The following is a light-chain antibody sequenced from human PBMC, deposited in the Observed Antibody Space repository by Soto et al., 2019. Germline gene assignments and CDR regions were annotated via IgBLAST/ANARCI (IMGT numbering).Light chain of an antibody. CDR1: SSDVGGCNY. V-gene: IGLV2-8*01. CDR3: NSYAGSNNWV. CDR2: EVS. J-gene: IGLJ3*02. Sequence: QSVLTQPASVSGSPGQSITISCTGTSSDVGGCNYVSWYQQHPGKAPKLMIYEVSKRPSGVPDRFSGSKSGNTASLTVSGLQAEDEADYYCNSYAGSNNWVFGGGTKLTVL.